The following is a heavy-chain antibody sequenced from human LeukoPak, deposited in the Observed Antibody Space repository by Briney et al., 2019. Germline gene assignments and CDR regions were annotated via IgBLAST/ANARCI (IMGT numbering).Heavy chain of an antibody. CDR3: ARTKDYNWFDP. V-gene: IGHV3-33*01. Sequence: PGRSLRLSCAASGFTFSSYGMHWVRQAPGKGLEGVAVIWYDGSNKYYADSVKGRFTISRDNSKNTLYLQMNSLRAEDTAVSYCARTKDYNWFDPWGQGTLVTVSS. CDR2: IWYDGSNK. CDR1: GFTFSSYG. J-gene: IGHJ5*02.